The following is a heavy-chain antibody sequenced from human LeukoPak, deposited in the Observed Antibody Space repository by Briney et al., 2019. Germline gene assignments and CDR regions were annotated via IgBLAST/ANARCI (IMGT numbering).Heavy chain of an antibody. CDR1: GFTFGDSY. D-gene: IGHD3-22*01. Sequence: PGGSLRLSCAASGFTFGDSYMNWIRQAPGKGPEWVSYISGSSGDTNYIDSVRGRFTVSRDNAKKSLYLQMNSLRAEDTAVYYCARGPYYYDSTHFDYWGQGTLVTVSS. J-gene: IGHJ4*02. CDR2: ISGSSGDT. V-gene: IGHV3-11*05. CDR3: ARGPYYYDSTHFDY.